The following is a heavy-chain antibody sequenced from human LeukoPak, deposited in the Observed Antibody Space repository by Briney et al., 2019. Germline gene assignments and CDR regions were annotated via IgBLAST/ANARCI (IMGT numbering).Heavy chain of an antibody. CDR1: GYTFPGHR. CDR2: INPKNGGT. V-gene: IGHV1-2*02. D-gene: IGHD4-23*01. J-gene: IGHJ4*02. CDR3: ARDGYGGNSFDY. Sequence: ASVKVSCKASGYTFPGHRIHWVRQAPGQGLEWMGWINPKNGGTNHAQKFQGRVTMTRDTSINTAFMELSRLNSDDTAVYFCARDGYGGNSFDYWGQGTLVTVSS.